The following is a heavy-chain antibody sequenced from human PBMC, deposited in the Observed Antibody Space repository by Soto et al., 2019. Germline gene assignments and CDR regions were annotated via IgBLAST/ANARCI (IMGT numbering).Heavy chain of an antibody. V-gene: IGHV4-30-2*01. CDR2: IYHSGST. CDR1: GDSINSGVYS. D-gene: IGHD3-22*01. J-gene: IGHJ4*02. Sequence: PSETLSLTCAVSGDSINSGVYSWGWIRQPPGKGLEWIGYIYHSGSTYYTPSLKSRVTISVDRSKNQFSLKLNSVTAADTAVNYCARVTSGYGSGYYYLFPSYYFDYWGQGTLVTVSS. CDR3: ARVTSGYGSGYYYLFPSYYFDY.